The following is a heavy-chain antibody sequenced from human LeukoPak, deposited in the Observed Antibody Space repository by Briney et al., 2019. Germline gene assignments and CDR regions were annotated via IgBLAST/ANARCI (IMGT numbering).Heavy chain of an antibody. Sequence: GGSLRLSCAASGFTFSSYTMSWVPQAPGEGLEWVSAISGSGGGTYSADSVRGRFTIYRDNSKNTVYLQMNSLRTEDTAVYYCAKGPIAARPPTLYYFDYWGQGTLVTVSS. CDR3: AKGPIAARPPTLYYFDY. CDR2: ISGSGGGT. J-gene: IGHJ4*02. CDR1: GFTFSSYT. D-gene: IGHD6-6*01. V-gene: IGHV3-23*01.